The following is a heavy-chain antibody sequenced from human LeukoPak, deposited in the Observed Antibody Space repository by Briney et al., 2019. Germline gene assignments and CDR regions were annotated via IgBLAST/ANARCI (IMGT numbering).Heavy chain of an antibody. V-gene: IGHV1-69*04. CDR1: GGTFSSYA. CDR3: AREVDDYGYDY. CDR2: IIPILGIA. J-gene: IGHJ4*02. Sequence: SVKISCKASGGTFSSYAISWVRRAPGQGLEWMGRIIPILGIANYAQKFQGRVTITADKSTSTAYMELSSLRSEDTAVYYCAREVDDYGYDYWGQGTLVTVSS. D-gene: IGHD4-17*01.